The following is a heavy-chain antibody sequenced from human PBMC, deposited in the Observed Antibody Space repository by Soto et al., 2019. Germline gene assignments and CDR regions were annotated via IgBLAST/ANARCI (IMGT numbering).Heavy chain of an antibody. J-gene: IGHJ6*02. CDR1: GGSISSGSYY. V-gene: IGHV4-39*01. Sequence: QLQLQQSGPGLVKPSETLSLTCTVSGGSISSGSYYWGWIRQPPGRGLEWIGSIYYSGSTYYNPSLKSRVTISVDTSKNQSSLKLSSVSAADTAVYYCARQVKCLSSRCYITYYAMDVWGQGTTVTVSS. CDR2: IYYSGST. D-gene: IGHD2-2*02. CDR3: ARQVKCLSSRCYITYYAMDV.